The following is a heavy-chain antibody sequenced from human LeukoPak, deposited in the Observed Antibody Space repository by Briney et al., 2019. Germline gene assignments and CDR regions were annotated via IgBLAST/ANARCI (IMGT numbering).Heavy chain of an antibody. CDR3: AKDTAPYYYDSSGTFDY. J-gene: IGHJ4*02. CDR2: ISWNSGSI. V-gene: IGHV3-9*03. Sequence: PGGSLRLSCAASGFIFDDYAMHWVRQAPGKGLEWVSGISWNSGSIGYADSVKGRFTISRDNAKNSLYLQMNSLRAEDMALYYCAKDTAPYYYDSSGTFDYWGQGTLVTVSS. CDR1: GFIFDDYA. D-gene: IGHD3-22*01.